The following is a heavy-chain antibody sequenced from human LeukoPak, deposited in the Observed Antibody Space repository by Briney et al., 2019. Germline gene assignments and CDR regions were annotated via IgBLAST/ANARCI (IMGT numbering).Heavy chain of an antibody. V-gene: IGHV4-59*01. J-gene: IGHJ4*02. CDR3: ARGYGSGSYYNE. D-gene: IGHD3-10*01. CDR2: TYYSGST. Sequence: SETLSLTCSVSGGPISSYYWSWIRQPPGKGLEWIGYTYYSGSTNYNPSLKSRVTISVDTSKNQLSLRLRSVTAADTAVYYCARGYGSGSYYNEWGQGTLVTVSS. CDR1: GGPISSYY.